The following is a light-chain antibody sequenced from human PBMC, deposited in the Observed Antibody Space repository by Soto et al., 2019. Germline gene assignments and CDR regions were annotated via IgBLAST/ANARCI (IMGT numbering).Light chain of an antibody. CDR3: SSYRSSSTHWV. Sequence: QSVLTQPASVSGSPGQSITISCTGTSRDVGGYNYVSWYQQHPGKAHKLMIYDVSNRPSGVSNRFSGSKSGNTASLTISGFQADDEADYYCSSYRSSSTHWVFGGGTKVTVL. CDR2: DVS. CDR1: SRDVGGYNY. J-gene: IGLJ3*02. V-gene: IGLV2-14*01.